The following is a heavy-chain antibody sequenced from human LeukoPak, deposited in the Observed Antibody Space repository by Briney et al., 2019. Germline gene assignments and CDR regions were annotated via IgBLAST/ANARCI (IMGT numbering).Heavy chain of an antibody. D-gene: IGHD5-24*01. J-gene: IGHJ6*02. CDR2: IWYDGSNK. Sequence: QPGGSLRLSCAASGFSFSDLYMDWVRQAPGKGLEWVAVIWYDGSNKYYADSVKGRFTISRDNSKNTLYLQMNSLRAEDTAVYYCARCKRFPGIRGRNYYYYGMDVWGQGTTVTVSS. CDR3: ARCKRFPGIRGRNYYYYGMDV. V-gene: IGHV3-33*08. CDR1: GFSFSDLY.